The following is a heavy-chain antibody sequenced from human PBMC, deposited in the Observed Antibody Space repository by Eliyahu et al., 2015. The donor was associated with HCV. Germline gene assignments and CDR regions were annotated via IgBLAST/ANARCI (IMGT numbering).Heavy chain of an antibody. V-gene: IGHV3-74*01. J-gene: IGHJ4*02. CDR1: XFXFSQYW. CDR3: ARDLHXVGCEY. Sequence: EVKLEESGGGLVQSGGSLRLSCAASXFXFSQYWMHWFRRGPGKGXGWGARIIGDGXETHYADSLKGRFTVSRDNAKNTLYLQMNTLGVEDTAVYYCARDLHXVGCEYWGQGTLVTVSS. D-gene: IGHD2-15*01. CDR2: IIGDGXET.